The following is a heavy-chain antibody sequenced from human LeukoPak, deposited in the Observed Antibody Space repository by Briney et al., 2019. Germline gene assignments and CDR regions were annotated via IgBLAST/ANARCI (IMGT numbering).Heavy chain of an antibody. V-gene: IGHV4-39*01. J-gene: IGHJ4*02. D-gene: IGHD6-19*01. CDR3: ASRYTSGWYWNY. CDR1: GGSISSSSYY. Sequence: SETLSLTCTVSGGSISSSSYYWGWIRQPPGKGLEWIGSIYYSGRTYYNPSLKSRVTISVDASKNQFSLKLSSVTAADAAVFYCASRYTSGWYWNYWGQGTLVTVSS. CDR2: IYYSGRT.